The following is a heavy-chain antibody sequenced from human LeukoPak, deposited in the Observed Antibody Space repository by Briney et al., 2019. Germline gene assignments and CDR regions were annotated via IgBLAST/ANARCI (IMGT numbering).Heavy chain of an antibody. J-gene: IGHJ3*02. V-gene: IGHV3-21*01. D-gene: IGHD3-3*01. Sequence: GGSLRLSCVASGFTFSNYNMNWVRQAPGKGLEWVSSISCSGTYIYNADSPKGRFTISRDNAKNSLYLQMNSLRAEDTAVYYCARDPYYDFWSDYGTEAFDIWGQGTMVTVSS. CDR1: GFTFSNYN. CDR3: ARDPYYDFWSDYGTEAFDI. CDR2: ISCSGTYI.